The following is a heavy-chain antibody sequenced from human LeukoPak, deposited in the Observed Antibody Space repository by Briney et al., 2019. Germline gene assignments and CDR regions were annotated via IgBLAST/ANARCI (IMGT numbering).Heavy chain of an antibody. CDR2: IDPSGGST. J-gene: IGHJ4*02. Sequence: ASVKVSCKASGYTFASYYMHWVRQAPGQGLEWMGIIDPSGGSTSYAQKFQGRVTMTRDTSTSTVYMELSSLRSEDTAVYYCAREDAPGYSSSSYDYWGQGTLVTVSS. D-gene: IGHD6-13*01. CDR1: GYTFASYY. CDR3: AREDAPGYSSSSYDY. V-gene: IGHV1-46*01.